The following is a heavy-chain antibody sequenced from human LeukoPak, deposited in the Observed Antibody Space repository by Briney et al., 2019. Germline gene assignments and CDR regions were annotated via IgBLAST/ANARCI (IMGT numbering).Heavy chain of an antibody. CDR3: ARKNGLDY. CDR2: INQDSSEK. CDR1: GFTFSNYW. V-gene: IGHV3-7*03. Sequence: GGSLRLSCAASGFTFSNYWMSWVRQAPGKGLEWVANINQDSSEKYYVDSVKGRFTISRDNAKNSLYLQLNTLRPEDTAVYYCARKNGLDYWGQGTLVTVSS. J-gene: IGHJ4*02.